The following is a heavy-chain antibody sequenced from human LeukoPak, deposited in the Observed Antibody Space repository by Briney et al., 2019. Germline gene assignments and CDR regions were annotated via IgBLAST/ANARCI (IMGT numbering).Heavy chain of an antibody. J-gene: IGHJ5*02. V-gene: IGHV4-39*01. CDR1: GGAISSGSYY. CDR3: ARHGGSNWYVNWLDP. D-gene: IGHD6-13*01. CDR2: IYHSGST. Sequence: SETLSLTCTVSGGAISSGSYYWGWIRQPPGKGLEWIGSIYHSGSTYYNPSLKSRVTISVDTSKNQFSLKLTSVTAADTAVYYCARHGGSNWYVNWLDPWGQGILVTVSS.